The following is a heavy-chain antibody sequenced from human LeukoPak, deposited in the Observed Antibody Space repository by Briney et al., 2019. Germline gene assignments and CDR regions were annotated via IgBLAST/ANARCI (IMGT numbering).Heavy chain of an antibody. Sequence: GASVKVSCKASGYTFTNYDINWVRQATGQGLEWMGRINPNSGGTNYAQKFQGRVTMTRDTSISTAYMELSRLRSDDTAVYYCARVRFGDYAARDWYFDLWGRGTLVTVSS. J-gene: IGHJ2*01. CDR3: ARVRFGDYAARDWYFDL. CDR2: INPNSGGT. V-gene: IGHV1-2*06. D-gene: IGHD4-17*01. CDR1: GYTFTNYD.